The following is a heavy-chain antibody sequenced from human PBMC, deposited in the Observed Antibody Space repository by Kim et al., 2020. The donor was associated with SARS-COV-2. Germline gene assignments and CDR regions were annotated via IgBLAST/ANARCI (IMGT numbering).Heavy chain of an antibody. CDR2: INHSGST. CDR3: ARTSSGLIWY. J-gene: IGHJ4*02. D-gene: IGHD3-22*01. CDR1: GGSFSGYY. V-gene: IGHV4-34*01. Sequence: SETLSLTCAVYGGSFSGYYWSWIRQPPGKGLEWIGEINHSGSTNYNPSLKSRVTISVDTSKNQFSLKLSSVTAADTAVYYCARTSSGLIWYWGQGTLVTV.